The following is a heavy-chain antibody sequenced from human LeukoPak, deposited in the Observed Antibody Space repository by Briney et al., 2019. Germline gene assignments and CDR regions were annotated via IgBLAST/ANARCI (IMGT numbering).Heavy chain of an antibody. V-gene: IGHV4-61*01. D-gene: IGHD1-26*01. CDR3: ARDGGSFVDY. CDR1: GGSVSSGSYY. CDR2: IYYSGST. J-gene: IGHJ4*02. Sequence: PSETLSLTCTVSGGSVSSGSYYWSWIPQPPGKGLEWIGYIYYSGSTNYNSSLKSRVTISVDTTKNQFSLKLSSVTAADTAVYYCARDGGSFVDYWGQGTLVTVSS.